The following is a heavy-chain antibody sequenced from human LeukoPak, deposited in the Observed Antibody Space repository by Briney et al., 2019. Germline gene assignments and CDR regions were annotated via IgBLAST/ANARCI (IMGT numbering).Heavy chain of an antibody. CDR3: ARISNSGYNSRGAFDI. CDR1: GGSISSYY. Sequence: PSETLSLTCTVSGGSISSYYWSWIRQPPGKGLEWIGYIYYSGSTNYNPSLKSRVTISVDTSKSQFSLKLSSVTAADTAVYYCARISNSGYNSRGAFDIWGQGTMVTVSS. V-gene: IGHV4-59*01. CDR2: IYYSGST. D-gene: IGHD5-12*01. J-gene: IGHJ3*02.